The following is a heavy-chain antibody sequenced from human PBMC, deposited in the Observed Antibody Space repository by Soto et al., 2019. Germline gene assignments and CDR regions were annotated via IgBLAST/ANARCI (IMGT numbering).Heavy chain of an antibody. V-gene: IGHV3-33*01. J-gene: IGHJ4*02. CDR1: GFSFTNHG. Sequence: QVQLVESGGGVVQPGRSLRLSCAASGFSFTNHGMHWVRQTPGKGLEWVAVIWYDGSNKYYADSVKGRFTISRDTSKNTLYLQMNSLRAEDTAVYYCARKIAPGIGAGCLDYWGQGTLVTVSS. CDR3: ARKIAPGIGAGCLDY. D-gene: IGHD3-3*01. CDR2: IWYDGSNK.